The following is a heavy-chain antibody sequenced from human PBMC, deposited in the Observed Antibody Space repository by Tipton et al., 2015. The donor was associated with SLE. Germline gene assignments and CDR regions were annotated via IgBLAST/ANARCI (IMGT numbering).Heavy chain of an antibody. D-gene: IGHD3-16*01. J-gene: IGHJ2*01. CDR1: GGSITSGVYY. Sequence: TLSLTCTVSGGSITSGVYYWSWVRQPPGRELEWIGYIYHSGSTNYNPSLKSRVTMSVDTSKNQFSLKLSSVTTADTAVYYCARDLGAGWGGHWYFDLWGRGTLLTVSS. CDR3: ARDLGAGWGGHWYFDL. V-gene: IGHV4-61*08. CDR2: IYHSGST.